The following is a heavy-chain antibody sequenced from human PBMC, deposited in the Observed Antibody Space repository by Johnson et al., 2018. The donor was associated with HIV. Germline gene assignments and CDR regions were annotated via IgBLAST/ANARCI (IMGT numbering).Heavy chain of an antibody. CDR2: ITSSGSTV. CDR1: GFTFSDYY. J-gene: IGHJ3*01. D-gene: IGHD3-10*01. CDR3: ARAPEVRGVDAFDV. V-gene: IGHV3-11*04. Sequence: QVQLVESGGGLVNPGGSLRISCAAFGFTFSDYYMSWVRQAPGKGQEWVSYITSSGSTVYYAASVKGRFTISRDNTKNSLYLQMNILSAEDTALYYCARAPEVRGVDAFDVWGQGTVVIVSS.